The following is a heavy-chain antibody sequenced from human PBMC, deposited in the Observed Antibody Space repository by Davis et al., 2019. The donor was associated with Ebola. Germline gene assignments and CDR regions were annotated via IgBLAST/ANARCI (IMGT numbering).Heavy chain of an antibody. V-gene: IGHV3-7*03. CDR3: ARGHGEIYYYGMDV. D-gene: IGHD2-21*01. CDR1: GFTFSSYW. CDR2: IKQDGSEK. Sequence: GESLKISCAASGFTFSSYWMSWVRQAPGKGLEWVANIKQDGSEKYYVDSVKGRFTISRDNAKNSLYLQMNSLRAEDTAVYYCARGHGEIYYYGMDVWGQGTTVTVSS. J-gene: IGHJ6*02.